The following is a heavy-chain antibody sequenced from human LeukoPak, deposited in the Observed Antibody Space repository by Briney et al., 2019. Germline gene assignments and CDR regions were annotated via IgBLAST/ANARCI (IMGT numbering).Heavy chain of an antibody. CDR1: GGSIGIYY. V-gene: IGHV4-4*07. Sequence: SETLSLTCTVSGGSIGIYYWNWIRQPAGKGLVWIGRIHTSGSIVYNPSLKSRVTMSLDTSNNQFSLYLSSVTAADTAVYYCATSGYNYAPFDYWGQGTLVTVSS. CDR3: ATSGYNYAPFDY. J-gene: IGHJ4*02. D-gene: IGHD5-18*01. CDR2: IHTSGSI.